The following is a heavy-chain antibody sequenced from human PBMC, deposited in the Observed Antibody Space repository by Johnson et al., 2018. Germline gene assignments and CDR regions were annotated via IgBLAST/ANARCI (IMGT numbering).Heavy chain of an antibody. V-gene: IGHV3-21*06. CDR3: VRDCSGGSCYSGAFDI. D-gene: IGHD2-15*01. J-gene: IGHJ3*02. CDR1: GFTFSSYR. CDR2: ISSSNSYI. Sequence: VQLVESGGGLVKPGGSLRLCCAASGFTFSSYRMNWVRQAPGKGLEWVSSISSSNSYIYHADSVKGRFTISRDNAKNSLYLQMNRLRAEDTAVYYCVRDCSGGSCYSGAFDIWGQGTMVTVSS.